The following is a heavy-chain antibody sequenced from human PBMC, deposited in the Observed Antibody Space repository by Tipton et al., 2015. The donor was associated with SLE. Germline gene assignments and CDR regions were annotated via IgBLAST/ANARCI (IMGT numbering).Heavy chain of an antibody. CDR1: GGSISGYY. CDR2: IYTSGNT. CDR3: ARASYCSGGSCYPLKPYYMDV. V-gene: IGHV4-4*08. J-gene: IGHJ6*03. Sequence: TLSLTCTVSGGSISGYYWSWIRQPPGKGLEWIGYIYTSGNTNYNPPLKSRVTISVDTSKNQFSLKLSSVTAADTAVYYCARASYCSGGSCYPLKPYYMDVWGKGTTVTVSS. D-gene: IGHD2-15*01.